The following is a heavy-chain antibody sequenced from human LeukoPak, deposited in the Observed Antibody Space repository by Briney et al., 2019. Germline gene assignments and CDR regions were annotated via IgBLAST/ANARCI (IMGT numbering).Heavy chain of an antibody. CDR3: AKFRYHSNDNNYLDFNY. V-gene: IGHV3-23*01. Sequence: GGSLRLSCAASGFTFSSYAMGWVRQAPGKGPDWVSSISGSGGHTYFADSVRGRFTISRDNSKNTLDLQMNSLKVEDTAVYYCAKFRYHSNDNNYLDFNYRGQGTLVTVSS. CDR2: ISGSGGHT. CDR1: GFTFSSYA. D-gene: IGHD3-22*01. J-gene: IGHJ4*02.